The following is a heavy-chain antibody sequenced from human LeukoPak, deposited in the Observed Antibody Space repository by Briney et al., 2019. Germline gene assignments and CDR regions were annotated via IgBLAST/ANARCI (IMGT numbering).Heavy chain of an antibody. CDR2: ISYDGSNK. D-gene: IGHD6-13*01. CDR1: GFTFSSYG. J-gene: IGHJ4*02. CDR3: AKGDSSSWSYFDY. Sequence: GGSLRLSCAASGFTFSSYGMHWVRQAPGKGLEWVAVISYDGSNKYYADSVKGRFTISRDNSKNTLYLQTNSLRAEDTAVYYCAKGDSSSWSYFDYWGQGTLVTVSS. V-gene: IGHV3-30*18.